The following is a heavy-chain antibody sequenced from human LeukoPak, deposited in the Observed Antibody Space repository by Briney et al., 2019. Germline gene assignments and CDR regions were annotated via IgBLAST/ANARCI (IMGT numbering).Heavy chain of an antibody. CDR2: IYSGGST. D-gene: IGHD6-19*01. J-gene: IGHJ4*02. Sequence: PGGSLRLSCAASGFAVSSNYMSWVRQAPGKGLEWVSVIYSGGSTYYAESVKGRFTISRDISKNTLYLQMNSLRAEDTAVYYCARDFPGIAVAGTRPLDYWGQGTLVTVSS. CDR3: ARDFPGIAVAGTRPLDY. CDR1: GFAVSSNY. V-gene: IGHV3-53*01.